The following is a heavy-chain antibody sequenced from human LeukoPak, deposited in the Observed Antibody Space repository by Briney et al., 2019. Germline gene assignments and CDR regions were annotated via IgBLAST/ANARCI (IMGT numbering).Heavy chain of an antibody. CDR3: ATDYDY. CDR1: GHTVTEFF. CDR2: FDPEDGET. Sequence: ASVKVSCKVSGHTVTEFFMHWVRQAPGKGLEWMGGFDPEDGETIYAQKFQGRATMTEDTSTDTAYMEVTSLRSEDTAIYYRATDYDYWGQGTLVTVSS. J-gene: IGHJ4*02. V-gene: IGHV1-24*01.